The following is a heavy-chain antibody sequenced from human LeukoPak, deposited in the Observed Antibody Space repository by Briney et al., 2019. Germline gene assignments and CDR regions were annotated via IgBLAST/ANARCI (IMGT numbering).Heavy chain of an antibody. Sequence: ASVKVSCKASGYTFTGYYMHWVRQAPGQGLEWMGWINPNSGGTNYAQKFQGRVTMTRDTSISTAYMELSRLRSDDTAVYYCARDLGYYYCSGSYYGWFDPWGQGTLVTVSS. CDR1: GYTFTGYY. V-gene: IGHV1-2*02. CDR2: INPNSGGT. J-gene: IGHJ5*02. D-gene: IGHD3-10*01. CDR3: ARDLGYYYCSGSYYGWFDP.